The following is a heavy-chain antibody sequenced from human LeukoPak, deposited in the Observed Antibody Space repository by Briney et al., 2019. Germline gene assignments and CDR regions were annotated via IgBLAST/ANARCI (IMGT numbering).Heavy chain of an antibody. CDR2: ISYDGSNK. CDR3: AKDGWTTTVATISGLLGDHFDY. D-gene: IGHD5-12*01. Sequence: GGSLRLSCAASGFTFSSYGMHWVRQAPGKGLEWVAVISYDGSNKYYADSVKGRFTISRDNSKNTLYLQMNSLRAEDTAVYYCAKDGWTTTVATISGLLGDHFDYWGQGTLVTVSS. V-gene: IGHV3-30*18. CDR1: GFTFSSYG. J-gene: IGHJ4*02.